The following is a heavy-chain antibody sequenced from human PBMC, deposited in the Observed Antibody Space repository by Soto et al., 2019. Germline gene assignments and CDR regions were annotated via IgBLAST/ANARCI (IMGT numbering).Heavy chain of an antibody. CDR1: GLTNSVYP. Sequence: SLKLYWTSSGLTNSVYPMHWVIQAKGKGLEWVAVISYDGSNKYYADSVKGRFTISRDNSKNTLYLQMNSLRAEDTAVYYCARDQHYYDSSGPNTSANYYYYYGMDVSGQGITVTVSS. V-gene: IGHV3-30-3*01. CDR2: ISYDGSNK. J-gene: IGHJ6*01. D-gene: IGHD3-22*01. CDR3: ARDQHYYDSSGPNTSANYYYYYGMDV.